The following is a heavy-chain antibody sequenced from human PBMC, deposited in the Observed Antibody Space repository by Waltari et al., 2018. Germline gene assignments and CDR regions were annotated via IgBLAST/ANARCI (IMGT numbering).Heavy chain of an antibody. CDR2: INHSGST. CDR3: ARGRPFYETSGYYYNY. J-gene: IGHJ4*02. V-gene: IGHV4-34*01. CDR1: AGSFSEYF. D-gene: IGHD3-22*01. Sequence: QVQLQQWGAGLLKPSETLSLTSAVYAGSFSEYFWGWIRQSPGKGMEWSGEINHSGSTNYSPSLKSRVTISLDTSKSQFSLTLTSVTAADTALYYCARGRPFYETSGYYYNYWGQGTLVTVSS.